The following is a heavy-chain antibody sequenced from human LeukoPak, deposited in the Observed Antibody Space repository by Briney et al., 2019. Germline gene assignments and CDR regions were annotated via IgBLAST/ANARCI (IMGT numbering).Heavy chain of an antibody. CDR3: ARTITMARVDI. CDR1: GFTVSTNY. V-gene: IGHV3-53*01. J-gene: IGHJ3*02. CDR2: IYIDGSI. Sequence: GGSLRLSCAASGFTVSTNYMNWVRQAPGKGLEWVSVIYIDGSIYYADSVKGRFTISRDNSKNTLYLQMNSLRAEDTAVYYCARTITMARVDIWGQGTMVTMSS. D-gene: IGHD3-10*01.